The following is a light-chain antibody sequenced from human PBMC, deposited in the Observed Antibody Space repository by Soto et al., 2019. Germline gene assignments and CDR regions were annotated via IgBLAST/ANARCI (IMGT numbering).Light chain of an antibody. V-gene: IGKV3-15*01. CDR2: GAS. J-gene: IGKJ3*01. CDR1: QSVASN. CDR3: QQYNKWPVFT. Sequence: IVMTQSPATLSVSPGERATLSCRASQSVASNLAWYQQRLGQAPRLLVYGASTRATGIPARFSGSGSGTEFTLTISSVQSEDFAVYYCQQYNKWPVFTFGPGTRVHIK.